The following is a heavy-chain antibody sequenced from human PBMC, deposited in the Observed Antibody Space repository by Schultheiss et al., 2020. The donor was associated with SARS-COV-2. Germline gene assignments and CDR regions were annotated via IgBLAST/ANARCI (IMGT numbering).Heavy chain of an antibody. CDR2: INHSGST. CDR3: ARSSYEYGSFDH. J-gene: IGHJ4*02. D-gene: IGHD2-2*01. V-gene: IGHV4-34*01. CDR1: GGSFSGYY. Sequence: SQTLSLTCAVYGGSFSGYYWSWIRQPPGKGLEWIGEINHSGSTNYNPSLKSRVTMSEDTSKNQLSLNLRSVTAADTAVYYCARSSYEYGSFDHWGQGALVTVSS.